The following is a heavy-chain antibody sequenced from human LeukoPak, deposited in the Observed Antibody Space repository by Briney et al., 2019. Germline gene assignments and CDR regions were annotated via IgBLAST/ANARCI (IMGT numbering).Heavy chain of an antibody. CDR2: INTSGNT. V-gene: IGHV4-61*02. CDR3: ARPMPDAFDI. CDR1: GASINSGLYY. D-gene: IGHD2-2*01. Sequence: SETLSLTCTVSGASINSGLYYWNWIRQPAGTGLEWIGRINTSGNTNYNPSLKSRVTISVDTSKNQFSLKLSSVTAADTAVYYCARPMPDAFDIWGQGTMVTVSS. J-gene: IGHJ3*02.